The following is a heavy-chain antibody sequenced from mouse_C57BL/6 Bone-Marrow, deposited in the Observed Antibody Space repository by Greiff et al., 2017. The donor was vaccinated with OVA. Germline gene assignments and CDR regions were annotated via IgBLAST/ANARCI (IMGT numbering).Heavy chain of an antibody. J-gene: IGHJ3*01. CDR1: GFNIKDDY. V-gene: IGHV14-4*01. Sequence: EVKLMESGAELVRPGASVKLSCTASGFNIKDDYMHWVKQRPEQGLEWIGWIDPENGDTEYASKFQGKATITAETSSNTAYLQLSSLTSEDTAVYYCTTQPSFAYWGQGTLVTVSA. CDR2: IDPENGDT. CDR3: TTQPSFAY.